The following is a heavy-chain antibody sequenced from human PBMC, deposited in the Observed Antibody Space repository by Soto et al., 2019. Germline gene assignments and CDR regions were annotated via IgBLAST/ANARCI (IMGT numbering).Heavy chain of an antibody. CDR3: ARDLGVSAAGSTNWFDP. Sequence: PSETPSLTCTVSGGSISSSSYYWGWIRQPPGKGLEWIGSIYYSGSTYYNPSLKSRVTISVDTSKNQFSLKLSSVTAADTAVYYCARDLGVSAAGSTNWFDPWGQGTLVTVSS. CDR1: GGSISSSSYY. CDR2: IYYSGST. V-gene: IGHV4-39*07. D-gene: IGHD6-25*01. J-gene: IGHJ5*02.